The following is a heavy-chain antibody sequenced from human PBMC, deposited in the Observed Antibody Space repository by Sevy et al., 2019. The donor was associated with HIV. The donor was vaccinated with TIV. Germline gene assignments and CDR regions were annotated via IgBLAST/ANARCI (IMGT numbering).Heavy chain of an antibody. Sequence: GGSLRLSCAGSVFIFNNYAMSWVRQVPGKGLEWVSGIYGNGDSTNYADSAKGRFTISRDNSKSTLYLQMNSLRAEDTAVYYCAKDYYDSGGYYFYPARPTAFDLWGQGTMVTVSS. CDR1: VFIFNNYA. J-gene: IGHJ3*01. V-gene: IGHV3-23*01. CDR3: AKDYYDSGGYYFYPARPTAFDL. D-gene: IGHD3-22*01. CDR2: IYGNGDST.